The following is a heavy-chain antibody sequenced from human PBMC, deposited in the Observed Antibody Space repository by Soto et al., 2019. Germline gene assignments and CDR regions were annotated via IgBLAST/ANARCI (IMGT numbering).Heavy chain of an antibody. J-gene: IGHJ4*02. V-gene: IGHV1-69*12. CDR2: IIPIFGTA. D-gene: IGHD3-10*01. Sequence: QVQLVQSGAEVKKPGSSVKVSCKASGGTFSSYAISWVRQAPGQGLEWMGGIIPIFGTANYAQKFQGRVTITADESTSTAYMELSSLRSEDTAVYYCARTWSVRGVTIIVGYFDYWGQGTLVTVSS. CDR3: ARTWSVRGVTIIVGYFDY. CDR1: GGTFSSYA.